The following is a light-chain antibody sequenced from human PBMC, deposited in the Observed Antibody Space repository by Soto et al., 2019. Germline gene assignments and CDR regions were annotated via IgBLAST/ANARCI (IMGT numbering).Light chain of an antibody. V-gene: IGKV1-5*03. Sequence: DIQMTQSPSTLSASVGDRVTITCRASQSISSWLAWYQQKPGKAPKLLIYKASSLEGGVPSRFSGSGSGTEFTLTISSLQPDGFATYYCQQYNSYWTFGQGTKVEIK. CDR1: QSISSW. CDR3: QQYNSYWT. CDR2: KAS. J-gene: IGKJ1*01.